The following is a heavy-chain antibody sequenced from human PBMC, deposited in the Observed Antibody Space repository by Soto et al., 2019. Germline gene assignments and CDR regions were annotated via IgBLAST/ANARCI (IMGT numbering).Heavy chain of an antibody. CDR2: IWYNGRNK. CDR3: AADYGDPPYYAAY. D-gene: IGHD4-17*01. Sequence: QVQLVESGGGVVQPGRSLRLPCAASGFTFSSYGMHWVRQAPGKGLEWVAVIWYNGRNKYYADSVKGRFTISRDTSENTLSLQMNSLRAEDTAVYLCAADYGDPPYYAAYWGQGTLVSVA. V-gene: IGHV3-33*01. CDR1: GFTFSSYG. J-gene: IGHJ4*02.